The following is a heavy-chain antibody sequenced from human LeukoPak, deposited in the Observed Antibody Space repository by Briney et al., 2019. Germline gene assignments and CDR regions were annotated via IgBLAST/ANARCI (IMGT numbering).Heavy chain of an antibody. Sequence: SETLSLTCAVYGGSFSGYYWNWIRQHPGKGLEWIGYTHYSGSTYYNPSLESRLTISVDTSKNQFSLKLSSVTAADTAVYYCSRGGSTPSWFDPWGQGTLVTVSS. CDR2: THYSGST. D-gene: IGHD2-2*01. J-gene: IGHJ5*02. V-gene: IGHV4-31*11. CDR1: GGSFSGYY. CDR3: SRGGSTPSWFDP.